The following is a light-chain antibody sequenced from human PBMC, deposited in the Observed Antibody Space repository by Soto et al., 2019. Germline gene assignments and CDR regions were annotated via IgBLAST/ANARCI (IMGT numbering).Light chain of an antibody. J-gene: IGKJ3*01. CDR2: DGY. Sequence: DIQMTQSPSSLSASIGDRVTISCHASEDISHYVNWYQQQPGKAPKLLIYDGYELQTGVPSRFSRSGSKTDFYLTISSLRPEDFASYYCQQYDNIRVTFGPGTRVDLK. CDR3: QQYDNIRVT. CDR1: EDISHY. V-gene: IGKV1-33*01.